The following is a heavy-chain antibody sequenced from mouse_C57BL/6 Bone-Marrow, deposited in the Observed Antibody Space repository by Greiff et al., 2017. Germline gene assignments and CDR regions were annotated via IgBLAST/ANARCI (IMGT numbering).Heavy chain of an antibody. D-gene: IGHD2-4*01. J-gene: IGHJ4*01. CDR2: IRLKSDNYAT. Sequence: EVKVEESGGGLVQPGGSMKLSCVASGFTFSNYWMNWVRQSPEKGLEWVAQIRLKSDNYATHYAESVKGRFTISRDDSKSSVYLQMNNLRAEDTGIYYCTSDYGYAMDYGGQGTSVTVSS. CDR3: TSDYGYAMDY. CDR1: GFTFSNYW. V-gene: IGHV6-3*01.